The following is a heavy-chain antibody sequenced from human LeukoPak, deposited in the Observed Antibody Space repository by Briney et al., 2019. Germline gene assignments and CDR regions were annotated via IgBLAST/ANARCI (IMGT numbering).Heavy chain of an antibody. CDR2: IIPIFGTA. V-gene: IGHV1-69*05. J-gene: IGHJ6*03. CDR3: ARDTHKYCSSTSCYPRSERYYYYYYMDV. CDR1: GGPFSSYA. D-gene: IGHD2-2*01. Sequence: ASVKVSCKASGGPFSSYAISWVRQAPGQGLEWMGGIIPIFGTANSAQKFQGRVTITTDESTSTAYMELSSLRSEDTGVYYCARDTHKYCSSTSCYPRSERYYYYYYMDVWGKGTTVTVSS.